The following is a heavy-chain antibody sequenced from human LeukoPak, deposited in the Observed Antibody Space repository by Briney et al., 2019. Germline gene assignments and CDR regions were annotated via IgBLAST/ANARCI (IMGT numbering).Heavy chain of an antibody. Sequence: SETLSLTCTVSGGSISSGGYYWSWIRQPPGKGLEWIGYIYYSGSTNYNPSLRSRVTFSVDTSKNQFSLKLSSVTAADTAVYYCARLDTAMLYFDYWGQGALVTVSS. V-gene: IGHV4-61*08. D-gene: IGHD5-18*01. J-gene: IGHJ4*02. CDR1: GGSISSGGYY. CDR3: ARLDTAMLYFDY. CDR2: IYYSGST.